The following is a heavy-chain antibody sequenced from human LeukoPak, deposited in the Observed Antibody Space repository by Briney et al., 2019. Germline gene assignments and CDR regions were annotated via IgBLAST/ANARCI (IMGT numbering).Heavy chain of an antibody. CDR3: AGDDSGYDLPNYYYYYMDV. Sequence: PGGSLRLSCAASGFTFSSYSMNWVRQAPGKGLEWVSSISSSSSYIYYADSVKGRFTISRDNAKNSLYLQMNSLRAEDTAVYYCAGDDSGYDLPNYYYYYMDVWGKGTTVTVSS. V-gene: IGHV3-21*01. J-gene: IGHJ6*03. D-gene: IGHD5-12*01. CDR1: GFTFSSYS. CDR2: ISSSSSYI.